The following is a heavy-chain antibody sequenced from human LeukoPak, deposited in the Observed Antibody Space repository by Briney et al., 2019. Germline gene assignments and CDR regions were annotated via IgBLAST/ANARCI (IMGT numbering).Heavy chain of an antibody. CDR3: ARGFDGYPFGWWFDP. CDR1: GFTFSTYW. CDR2: VSADGSTT. Sequence: QSGGSLRLPCVVSGFTFSTYWMRWVRQAPGKGLVWVSRVSADGSTTIYADSVKGRFTISRDNGINTVYLQMDSLRAEDTAVYYCARGFDGYPFGWWFDPWGQGTLVTVSS. D-gene: IGHD5-24*01. V-gene: IGHV3-74*01. J-gene: IGHJ5*02.